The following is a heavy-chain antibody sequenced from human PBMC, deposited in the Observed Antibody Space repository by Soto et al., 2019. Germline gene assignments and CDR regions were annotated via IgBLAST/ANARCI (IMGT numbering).Heavy chain of an antibody. Sequence: GGSLRLSCAASGFTFSNAWMSWVRQAPGKGLEWVGRIKSKTDGGTTDYAAPVKGRFTISREDSKNTLYLQMNSLKTEDTAVNYCTTDPPPSHCSSTSCSWYFYYGMDVWGQGTKVTVSS. V-gene: IGHV3-15*01. CDR2: IKSKTDGGTT. CDR3: TTDPPPSHCSSTSCSWYFYYGMDV. J-gene: IGHJ6*02. CDR1: GFTFSNAW. D-gene: IGHD2-2*01.